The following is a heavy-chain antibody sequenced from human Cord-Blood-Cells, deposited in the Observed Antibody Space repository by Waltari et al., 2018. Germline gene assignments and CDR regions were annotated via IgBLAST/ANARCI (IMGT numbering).Heavy chain of an antibody. J-gene: IGHJ4*02. V-gene: IGHV1-2*04. CDR2: INPSSGGT. Sequence: QVQLVQSGAEVKKPGASVKVSCKASGYTFTGYYMHWVRQAPGQGLEWMGWINPSSGGTNYAQKFQGWVTMTRDTSISTAYMELSRLRSDDTAVYYCARVKKEAAGTGFDYWGQGTLVTVSS. CDR1: GYTFTGYY. CDR3: ARVKKEAAGTGFDY. D-gene: IGHD6-13*01.